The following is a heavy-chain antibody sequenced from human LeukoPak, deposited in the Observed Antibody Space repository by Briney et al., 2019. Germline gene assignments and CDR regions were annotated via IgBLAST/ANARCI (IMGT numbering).Heavy chain of an antibody. J-gene: IGHJ4*02. Sequence: SETLSLTCTVSGGSISSYYWSWIRQPPGKGLEWIGYIYYSGSTNYNPSLKSRVTISVDTSKNQFSLELSSVTAADTAVYYCAGTQEGDFWSGYLDYWGQGTLVTVSS. CDR2: IYYSGST. D-gene: IGHD3-3*01. CDR1: GGSISSYY. CDR3: AGTQEGDFWSGYLDY. V-gene: IGHV4-59*01.